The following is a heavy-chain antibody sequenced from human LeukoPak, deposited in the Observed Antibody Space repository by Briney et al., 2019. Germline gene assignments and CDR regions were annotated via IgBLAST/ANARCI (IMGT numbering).Heavy chain of an antibody. D-gene: IGHD3-3*01. CDR2: ISSSSSYI. CDR3: ARWSQEWPNYYYGMDV. Sequence: GGSLRLSCAASGFTFSSYSMNWGRHAPRKGLEWVSSISSSSSYIYYADSVKGRFTISRDNAKTSLYLQMNSLRAEDTAVYYCARWSQEWPNYYYGMDVWGQGTTVTVSS. CDR1: GFTFSSYS. V-gene: IGHV3-21*01. J-gene: IGHJ6*02.